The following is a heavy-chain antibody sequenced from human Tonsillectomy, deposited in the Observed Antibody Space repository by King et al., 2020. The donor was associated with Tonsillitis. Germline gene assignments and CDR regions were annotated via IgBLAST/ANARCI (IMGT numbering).Heavy chain of an antibody. CDR1: GGSFSGYY. Sequence: VQLQQWGAGLLKPSETLSLTCAVYGGSFSGYYWSWIRQPPGKGLEWIGEINHSGSTNYNPSLKSRVTISVDTSKNQFSLKLSSVTAADTAVYYCASPSFGVVRGFDYWGQGTLVTVSS. CDR3: ASPSFGVVRGFDY. CDR2: INHSGST. D-gene: IGHD3-3*01. J-gene: IGHJ4*02. V-gene: IGHV4-34*01.